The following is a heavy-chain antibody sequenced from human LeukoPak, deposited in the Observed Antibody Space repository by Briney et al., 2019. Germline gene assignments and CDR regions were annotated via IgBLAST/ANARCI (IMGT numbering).Heavy chain of an antibody. CDR1: GFTFSSYA. D-gene: IGHD3-22*01. CDR3: AKGDSSGYYTYFDY. V-gene: IGHV3-23*01. J-gene: IGHJ4*02. CDR2: FSGSGGST. Sequence: GGSLRLSCAASGFTFSSYAMSWVRQAPGKGLEWVSAFSGSGGSTYYADSVKGRFTISRDNSKNTLYLQMNSLRAEDTAAYYCAKGDSSGYYTYFDYWAREPWSPSPQ.